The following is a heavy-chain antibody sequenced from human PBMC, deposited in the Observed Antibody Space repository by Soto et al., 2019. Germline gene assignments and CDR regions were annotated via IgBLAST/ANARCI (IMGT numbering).Heavy chain of an antibody. CDR1: GFTFDDYA. D-gene: IGHD3-16*02. J-gene: IGHJ4*02. V-gene: IGHV3-9*01. CDR2: ISWNSGSI. Sequence: QPGGSMRLSCAASGFTFDDYAMHWVRQAPGKGLEWVSGISWNSGSIGYADSVKGRFTISRDNAKNSLYLQMNSLRAEDTALYYCAKVTFGGVIVMGGPFDYWGQGTLVTVSS. CDR3: AKVTFGGVIVMGGPFDY.